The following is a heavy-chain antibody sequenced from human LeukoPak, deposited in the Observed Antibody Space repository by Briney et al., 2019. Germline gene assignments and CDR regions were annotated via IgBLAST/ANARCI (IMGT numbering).Heavy chain of an antibody. Sequence: GGSLRLSCAASGFTFSSYAMTWLRQAPGKGLEGVSAISPTSNSIYYADSVKGRFTVYRDNSKDTLHLQMNSLRDEDSAVYYCVKGSRDGNSYGSWGQGTLVTVSS. CDR3: VKGSRDGNSYGS. V-gene: IGHV3-23*01. CDR1: GFTFSSYA. CDR2: ISPTSNSI. D-gene: IGHD5-24*01. J-gene: IGHJ5*02.